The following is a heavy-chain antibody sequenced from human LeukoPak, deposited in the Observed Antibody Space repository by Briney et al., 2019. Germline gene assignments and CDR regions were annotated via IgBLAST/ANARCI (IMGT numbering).Heavy chain of an antibody. V-gene: IGHV3-30*04. CDR1: GFNFYNYD. Sequence: GGSLRLSCAASGFNFYNYDIQWVRQAPGKGLEWLATISRDGKREFYTDSLKGRFTISRDNSRNTLYLQMNSLRPEDTAVYYCVRDKKWLSSGNSERFDYWGQGTLVTVSS. CDR3: VRDKKWLSSGNSERFDY. D-gene: IGHD4-23*01. J-gene: IGHJ4*02. CDR2: ISRDGKRE.